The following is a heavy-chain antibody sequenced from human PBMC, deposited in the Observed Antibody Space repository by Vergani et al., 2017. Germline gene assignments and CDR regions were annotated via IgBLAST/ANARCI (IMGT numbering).Heavy chain of an antibody. J-gene: IGHJ4*02. Sequence: QVQLQESGPGLVKPSQTLSLTCTVSGGSISSGTYYWSWIRQHPGKGLEWIGCIYYIGNTYYNPSLKSRVTISVDTSKNQFSLKLSSVTAADTAVYYCARGRQWLVRYFDYWGQGTLVTVSS. CDR1: GGSISSGTYY. V-gene: IGHV4-31*03. CDR2: IYYIGNT. D-gene: IGHD6-19*01. CDR3: ARGRQWLVRYFDY.